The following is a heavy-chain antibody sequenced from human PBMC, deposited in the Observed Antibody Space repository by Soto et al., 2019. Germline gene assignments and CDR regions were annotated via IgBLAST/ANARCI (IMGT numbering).Heavy chain of an antibody. Sequence: GGSLRLSCAASGFTFSSYAMSWVRQAPGKGLEWVSAISGSGGSTYYADSVKGRFTISRDNSKNTLYLQMNSLRAEDTAVYYCAKDTLRSEGYCSGGSCYSVDAFDIWGQGTMVTVSS. V-gene: IGHV3-23*01. CDR2: ISGSGGST. D-gene: IGHD2-15*01. CDR3: AKDTLRSEGYCSGGSCYSVDAFDI. CDR1: GFTFSSYA. J-gene: IGHJ3*02.